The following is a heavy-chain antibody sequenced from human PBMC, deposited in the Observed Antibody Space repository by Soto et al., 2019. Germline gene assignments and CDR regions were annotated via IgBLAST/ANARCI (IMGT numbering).Heavy chain of an antibody. V-gene: IGHV3-30*18. CDR3: AKDHLPTTVTTPWFEP. D-gene: IGHD4-17*01. Sequence: QVQLVGSGGGVVQPGRSLRLSCAASGFTFSNHGMHWVRQAPGKGLEWVAVISYDGSNKYYADSVKGRFTISRDNSENTLYLQMDSLRAEDTAVYYCAKDHLPTTVTTPWFEPWGQGTLVTVSS. CDR2: ISYDGSNK. CDR1: GFTFSNHG. J-gene: IGHJ5*02.